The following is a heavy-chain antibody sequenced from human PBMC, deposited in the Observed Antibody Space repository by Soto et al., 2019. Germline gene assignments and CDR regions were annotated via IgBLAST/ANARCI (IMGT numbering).Heavy chain of an antibody. CDR2: IWYDGSYK. CDR3: ARDKDWAFDY. D-gene: IGHD3-9*01. Sequence: PGGSLRLSCAASGFTFSIYGMHWVRQAPGKGLEWVAVIWYDGSYKYYADSVKGRFTVSRDNAQNSLFLLMNSLRAEDTAVYYCARDKDWAFDYWGQGTLVTVSS. J-gene: IGHJ4*02. CDR1: GFTFSIYG. V-gene: IGHV3-33*01.